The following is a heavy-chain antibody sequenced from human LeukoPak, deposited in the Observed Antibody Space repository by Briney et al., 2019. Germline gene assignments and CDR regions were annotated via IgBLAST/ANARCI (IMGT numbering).Heavy chain of an antibody. CDR2: ISYDGANK. CDR3: AVIVVVTASTAFDI. D-gene: IGHD2-21*02. V-gene: IGHV3-30*09. CDR1: GFIFSNYA. Sequence: PGRSLRLSCAASGFIFSNYAMHWVRQAPGKGLEWVAVISYDGANKYYADSVRGRFAISRDNSKSTPYLQMNSLRPEDTAVYYCAVIVVVTASTAFDIWGQGTMVTVSS. J-gene: IGHJ3*02.